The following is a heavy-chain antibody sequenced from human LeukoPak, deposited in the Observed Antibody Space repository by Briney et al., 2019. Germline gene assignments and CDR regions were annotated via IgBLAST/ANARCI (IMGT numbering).Heavy chain of an antibody. CDR2: INHSGST. Sequence: SETLSLTCAVYGGSFSGYYWSWIRQPPGKGLEWIGEINHSGSTNYNPSLKSRVTISVDTSKNQFSLKLSSVTAADTAVYYCARHGPEYCDATGYYNFDSWSQGTLVTVSS. CDR1: GGSFSGYY. J-gene: IGHJ4*02. V-gene: IGHV4-34*01. CDR3: ARHGPEYCDATGYYNFDS. D-gene: IGHD3-9*01.